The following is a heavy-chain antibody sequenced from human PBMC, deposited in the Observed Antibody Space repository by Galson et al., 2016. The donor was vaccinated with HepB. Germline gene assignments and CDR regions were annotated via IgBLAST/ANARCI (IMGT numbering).Heavy chain of an antibody. CDR3: ASIFRYSSSQHPGY. CDR2: ITSGGST. V-gene: IGHV3-23*01. D-gene: IGHD6-13*01. J-gene: IGHJ4*02. CDR1: GFTFSSYA. Sequence: SLRLSCAASGFTFSSYAMTWVRQAPGKGLEWVSVITSGGSTYYAASVKGRFTISRDNSKNTLYLQVNSLRDEDTAIYYCASIFRYSSSQHPGYWGQGTLVTVSS.